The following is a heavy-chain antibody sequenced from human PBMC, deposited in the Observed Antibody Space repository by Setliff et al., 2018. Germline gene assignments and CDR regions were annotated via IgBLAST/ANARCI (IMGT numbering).Heavy chain of an antibody. V-gene: IGHV1-18*01. CDR3: VRGPGPSVVVAIPFDH. CDR2: ISAQDGNT. D-gene: IGHD5-12*01. J-gene: IGHJ4*02. Sequence: WASVKVSCKASGYSFLSYGITWVRQAPGQGLEWMGWISAQDGNTIYAQNFQGRVTMTTDTSTTTAYLELASLRDDDTAVYYCVRGPGPSVVVAIPFDHWGQGSLVTVSS. CDR1: GYSFLSYG.